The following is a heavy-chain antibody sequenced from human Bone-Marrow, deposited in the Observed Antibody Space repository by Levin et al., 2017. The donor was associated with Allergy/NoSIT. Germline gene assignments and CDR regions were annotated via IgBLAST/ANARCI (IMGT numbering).Heavy chain of an antibody. CDR1: GYSFTSYW. CDR2: IYPGDSDT. V-gene: IGHV5-51*01. J-gene: IGHJ4*02. CDR3: ARLLEMATIDY. Sequence: GGSLRLSCKGSGYSFTSYWIGWVRQMHGKGLEWMGIIYPGDSDTRYSPSFQGQVTISADKSISTAYLQWSSLKASDTAMYYCARLLEMATIDYWGQGTLVTVSS. D-gene: IGHD5-24*01.